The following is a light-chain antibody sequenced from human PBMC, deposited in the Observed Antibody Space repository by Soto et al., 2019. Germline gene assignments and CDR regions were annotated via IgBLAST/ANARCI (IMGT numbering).Light chain of an antibody. J-gene: IGKJ1*01. Sequence: DIVMTQSQLSLPVTPGEPASISCRSSQSLLHSNGYNYLDWYLQKPGQSPQLLIYLGSNRASGVPGRFSGSGPGTDFTLKISRVEAEDVGVYYCMQPLQSWTFGQGTKVDIK. CDR3: MQPLQSWT. V-gene: IGKV2-28*01. CDR2: LGS. CDR1: QSLLHSNGYNY.